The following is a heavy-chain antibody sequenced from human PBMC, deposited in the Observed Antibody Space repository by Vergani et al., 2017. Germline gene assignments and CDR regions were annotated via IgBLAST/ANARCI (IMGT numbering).Heavy chain of an antibody. CDR2: IWYDGSNK. J-gene: IGHJ4*02. Sequence: QVQLVESGGGVVQPGRSLRLSCAASGFTFSSYGMHWVRQAPGTGLECVAVIWYDGSNKYYADSVKGRFTISRDNSKTTLYLQMNSLRAEDTAVYYCAKEGYWGTDSSGYYYSNMGSFDYWGQGTLVTVSS. CDR1: GFTFSSYG. D-gene: IGHD3-22*01. CDR3: AKEGYWGTDSSGYYYSNMGSFDY. V-gene: IGHV3-33*06.